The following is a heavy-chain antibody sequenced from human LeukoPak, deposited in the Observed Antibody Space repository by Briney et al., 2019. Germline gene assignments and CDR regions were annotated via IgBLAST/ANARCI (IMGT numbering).Heavy chain of an antibody. J-gene: IGHJ6*03. V-gene: IGHV5-51*01. CDR2: IYPGDSDT. CDR3: ARHKWELPYYYYYYMDV. CDR1: GYSFTSYW. Sequence: GECLKISCKGSGYSFTSYWIGWVRQMPGKGLEWMGIIYPGDSDTRYSPSFQGQVTISADKSISTAYLQWSSLKASDTAMYYCARHKWELPYYYYYYMDVWGKGTTVTVSS. D-gene: IGHD1-26*01.